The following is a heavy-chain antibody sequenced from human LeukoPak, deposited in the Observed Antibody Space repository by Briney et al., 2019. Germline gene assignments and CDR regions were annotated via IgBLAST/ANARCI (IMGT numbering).Heavy chain of an antibody. V-gene: IGHV3-21*01. Sequence: PGGSLRLSCAASGFTFSSYSMNWVRQAPGKGLEWISSISSSSSYIYYADSVKGRFTISRDNAKNSLYLQMNSLRAEDTAVYYCARDTGRNFDYWGQGTLVTVSS. J-gene: IGHJ4*02. CDR2: ISSSSSYI. CDR3: ARDTGRNFDY. D-gene: IGHD1-14*01. CDR1: GFTFSSYS.